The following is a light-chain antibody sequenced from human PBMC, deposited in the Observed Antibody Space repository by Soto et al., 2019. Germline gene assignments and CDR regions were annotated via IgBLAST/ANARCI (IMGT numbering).Light chain of an antibody. Sequence: DIQMTQSPSTLSASVGDRVTITCRASQSISSWLAWYKQKPGKAPKLLIYGASSLESGVPSRFSGSGSVTEFTLTIDSLQPDDFATYYCQQYSSSSPTFGQGTKLEIK. J-gene: IGKJ2*01. CDR3: QQYSSSSPT. CDR1: QSISSW. CDR2: GAS. V-gene: IGKV1-5*01.